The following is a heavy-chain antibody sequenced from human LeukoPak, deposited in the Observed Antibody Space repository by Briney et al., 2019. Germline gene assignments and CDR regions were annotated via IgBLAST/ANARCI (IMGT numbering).Heavy chain of an antibody. CDR1: GASINNYY. V-gene: IGHV4-59*08. D-gene: IGHD3-10*01. Sequence: SETLSLTCTVSGASINNYYWSWIRQPPGKGLEWIGYIYYSGSTNYSPSLKSRVTISVDTSKNQFSLKLSSVTAADTAVYYCARLYSGSGSFLLPFDYWGQGTLVTVSS. J-gene: IGHJ4*02. CDR3: ARLYSGSGSFLLPFDY. CDR2: IYYSGST.